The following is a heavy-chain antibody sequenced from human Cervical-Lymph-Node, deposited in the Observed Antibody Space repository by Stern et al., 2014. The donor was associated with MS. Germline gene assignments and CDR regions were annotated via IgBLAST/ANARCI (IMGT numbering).Heavy chain of an antibody. Sequence: QMQLVQSGGEVKKPGSSVKVSCKASGDTFTDYAISWVRQAPGQGPEWMGGITPIFNSADYAQKFQGRLTITADKSRSTAYMELSSLTSDDTAVYYCAREVGSLAMDVWGQGTTVIVSS. CDR1: GDTFTDYA. CDR2: ITPIFNSA. J-gene: IGHJ6*01. CDR3: AREVGSLAMDV. D-gene: IGHD1-1*01. V-gene: IGHV1-69*06.